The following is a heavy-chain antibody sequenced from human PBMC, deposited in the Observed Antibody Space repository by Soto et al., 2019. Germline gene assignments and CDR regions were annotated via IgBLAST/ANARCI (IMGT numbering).Heavy chain of an antibody. V-gene: IGHV4-61*01. CDR2: VYYSVTT. D-gene: IGHD6-19*01. CDR3: ARTTAVPDTLRSRYYFDY. J-gene: IGHJ4*02. CDR1: GGSVSDKTYY. Sequence: SESLSLTCSVSGGSVSDKTYYWSWILQPPGKGLEWIGYVYYSVTTNYNPSLKSRVSISVDTSQNQFSLRLNSVTAADTALYYCARTTAVPDTLRSRYYFDYWGQGTLVTVSS.